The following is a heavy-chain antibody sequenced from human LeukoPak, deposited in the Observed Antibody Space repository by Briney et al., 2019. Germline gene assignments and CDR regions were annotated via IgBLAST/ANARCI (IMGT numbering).Heavy chain of an antibody. J-gene: IGHJ5*02. Sequence: SATLSLTCTVSGGSISSGGYYWSWIRQHPGEGLEWIVYIYYSGITYYNPSLKSRVTISVDTSKNQFSLKLSSVTAADTAVYYCARYSSGCQFDPWGQGTLVTVS. CDR2: IYYSGIT. CDR1: GGSISSGGYY. V-gene: IGHV4-31*03. D-gene: IGHD6-19*01. CDR3: ARYSSGCQFDP.